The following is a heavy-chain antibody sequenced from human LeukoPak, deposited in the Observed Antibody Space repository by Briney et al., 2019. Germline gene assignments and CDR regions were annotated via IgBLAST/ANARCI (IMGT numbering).Heavy chain of an antibody. J-gene: IGHJ3*02. Sequence: SETLSLTCTVSGGSISSSSYYWGWIRQPPGKGLEWIGSIYYSGSTYYNPSLKSRVTISVDTSKNQFSLKLSSMTAADTAVYYCAKAYYDFWSDSDHAFDIWGQGTMVTVSS. CDR3: AKAYYDFWSDSDHAFDI. D-gene: IGHD3-3*01. V-gene: IGHV4-39*07. CDR1: GGSISSSSYY. CDR2: IYYSGST.